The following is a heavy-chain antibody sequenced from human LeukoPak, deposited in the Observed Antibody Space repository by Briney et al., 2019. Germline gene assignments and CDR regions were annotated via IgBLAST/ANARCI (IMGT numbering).Heavy chain of an antibody. J-gene: IGHJ4*02. CDR2: INPNSGGT. D-gene: IGHD6-13*01. Sequence: ASVKVSCKASGYTFTGYYMHWVRQAPGQGLEWMGWINPNSGGTNYAQKFQGRVTMTRDTSISTAYMELSRLRSDDTAVYYCAREDYSSSCPDYWGQGTLVTVSS. CDR3: AREDYSSSCPDY. CDR1: GYTFTGYY. V-gene: IGHV1-2*02.